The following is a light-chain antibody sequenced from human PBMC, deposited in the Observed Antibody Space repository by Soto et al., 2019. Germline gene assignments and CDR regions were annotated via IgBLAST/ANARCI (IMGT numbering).Light chain of an antibody. J-gene: IGLJ2*01. CDR3: SSYTTSSTLYVV. V-gene: IGLV2-14*01. CDR2: DVT. Sequence: QSALTQPASVSGSPGQSITISCTGTSIDVGGDNYVSWYQQHPGKAPKLMIYDVTNRPSGVSNRFSGSKSGDTASLTISGLKAEDEADYYCSSYTTSSTLYVVFGGGTKVTVL. CDR1: SIDVGGDNY.